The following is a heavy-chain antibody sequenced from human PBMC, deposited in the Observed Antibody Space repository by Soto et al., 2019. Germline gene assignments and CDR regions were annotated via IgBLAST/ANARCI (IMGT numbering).Heavy chain of an antibody. Sequence: GGSLRLSCVASGFTFNNAWMTWVRQAPGKGLEWVGRIKSKTEGGTTDYAAPVKGRSTLSRDDSKNTLYLQMNSLKTEDSAVYYCTTVTPPGWGQGTLVTVSS. CDR3: TTVTPPG. J-gene: IGHJ4*02. V-gene: IGHV3-15*01. CDR2: IKSKTEGGTT. CDR1: GFTFNNAW.